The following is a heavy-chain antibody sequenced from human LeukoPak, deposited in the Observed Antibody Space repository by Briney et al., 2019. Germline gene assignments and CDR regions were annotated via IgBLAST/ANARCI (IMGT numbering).Heavy chain of an antibody. Sequence: GGSLRLSCAASGFTFSSYWMHWVRQAPGKGLVWVSRINSDDSSTTYADSVKGRFTISRDNAKNTLYLQMNSLRAEDTAVHYCARGYYGSGSYYTLDHWGQGTLVTVSS. CDR1: GFTFSSYW. V-gene: IGHV3-74*01. CDR2: INSDDSST. J-gene: IGHJ4*02. CDR3: ARGYYGSGSYYTLDH. D-gene: IGHD3-10*01.